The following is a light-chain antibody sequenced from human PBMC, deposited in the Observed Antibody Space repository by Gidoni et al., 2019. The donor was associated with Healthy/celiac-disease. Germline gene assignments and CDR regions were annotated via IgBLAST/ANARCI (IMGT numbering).Light chain of an antibody. V-gene: IGKV3-20*01. J-gene: IGKJ1*01. CDR2: GAS. CDR3: QYGSSPQP. Sequence: EIVLTQSPGTLSLSPGERATLSCRASQSVSSSYLAWYQQKPGQAPRLLIYGASSRATGIPDRFSGSGSGTDFTLTISRLEPEDFAVYYLQYGSSPQPFGQXTKVEIK. CDR1: QSVSSSY.